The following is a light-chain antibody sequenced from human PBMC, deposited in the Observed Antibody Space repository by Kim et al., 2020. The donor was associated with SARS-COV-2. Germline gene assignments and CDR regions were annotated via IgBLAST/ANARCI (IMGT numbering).Light chain of an antibody. CDR2: GAS. Sequence: ASAGDRDTITCRASQSINTRLNWYQQRPGEAPKLLIYGASSLRSGVPSRFSGSGSGTDFILTISDLQPEDFASYFCQQSYITPITFGPGTRLEIK. V-gene: IGKV1-39*01. J-gene: IGKJ5*01. CDR3: QQSYITPIT. CDR1: QSINTR.